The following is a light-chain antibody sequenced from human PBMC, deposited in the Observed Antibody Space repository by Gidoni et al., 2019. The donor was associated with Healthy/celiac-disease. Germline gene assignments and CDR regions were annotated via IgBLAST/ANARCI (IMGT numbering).Light chain of an antibody. CDR1: QDISNY. Sequence: DIQLTQSPSFLSTSVGDRVTITSRASQDISNYLAWYQQKPGKAPKLLIYAASTLQSGVPSRFSGSRSGTEFTLTFNSLQPEDFATYFCQQLSSYPYTFGQGTKLEIK. CDR3: QQLSSYPYT. J-gene: IGKJ2*01. V-gene: IGKV1-9*01. CDR2: AAS.